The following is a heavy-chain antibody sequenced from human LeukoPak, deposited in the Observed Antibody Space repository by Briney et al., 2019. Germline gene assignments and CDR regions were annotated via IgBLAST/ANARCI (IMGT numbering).Heavy chain of an antibody. CDR2: IKSKTDGGTT. V-gene: IGHV3-15*01. CDR1: GFTFTKSP. D-gene: IGHD3-22*01. CDR3: PAHDSSPAD. Sequence: GGVLRLSRAAPGFTFTKSPVSWGRPAPGEGVGWVGRIKSKTDGGTTDYAAPVKGRFTISRDDSKNTLYLQMNSLKTEDTAVYYCPAHDSSPADWGQGTLVPVSS. J-gene: IGHJ4*02.